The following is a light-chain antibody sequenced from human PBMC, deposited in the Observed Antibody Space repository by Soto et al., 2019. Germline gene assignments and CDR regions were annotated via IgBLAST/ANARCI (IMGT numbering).Light chain of an antibody. Sequence: QSALTQPRSVSGSPGQSVTISCTGTSSDIGGYNYVSWYQQHPGKAPKLMIYTVTKRPSGVPDRFSGSKSDNKASLTISGLQADDEADYYCCSYAGSSSYVFGTGTKVTVL. CDR1: SSDIGGYNY. J-gene: IGLJ1*01. V-gene: IGLV2-11*01. CDR3: CSYAGSSSYV. CDR2: TVT.